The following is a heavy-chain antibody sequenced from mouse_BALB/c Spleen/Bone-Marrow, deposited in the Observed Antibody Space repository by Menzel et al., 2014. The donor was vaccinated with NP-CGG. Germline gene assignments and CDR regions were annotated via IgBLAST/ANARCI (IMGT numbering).Heavy chain of an antibody. D-gene: IGHD2-10*02. V-gene: IGHV1-7*01. J-gene: IGHJ3*01. Sequence: ESGAELAKPGASVKMSCKASGYTFTSYWMHWVKQRPGQGLEWIGYINPSTDYTEYNQKFKDKATLTADKSSSTAYKQLSSLTSEDSAVYYCARRKFGNHGFAYWGQGTLVTVSA. CDR1: GYTFTSYW. CDR2: INPSTDYT. CDR3: ARRKFGNHGFAY.